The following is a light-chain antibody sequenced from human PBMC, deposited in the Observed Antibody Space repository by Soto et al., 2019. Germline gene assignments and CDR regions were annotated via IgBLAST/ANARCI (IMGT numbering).Light chain of an antibody. CDR3: CSYAGSSTFVV. J-gene: IGLJ2*01. CDR2: EGS. V-gene: IGLV2-23*03. CDR1: SSDVGSYNL. Sequence: QSALTQPASVSGSPGQSITISCTGTSSDVGSYNLVSWYQQHPGKAPKLMIYEGSKRPSGVSNRFSGSNSGNMASLTISGLQAEDEADYYCCSYAGSSTFVVFGGGTKVTVL.